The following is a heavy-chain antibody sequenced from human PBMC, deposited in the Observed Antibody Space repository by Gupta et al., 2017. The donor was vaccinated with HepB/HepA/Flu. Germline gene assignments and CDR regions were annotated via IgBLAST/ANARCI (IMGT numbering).Heavy chain of an antibody. D-gene: IGHD2-2*01. V-gene: IGHV3-48*03. CDR1: GFTFSSYD. Sequence: EVQLVESGGGLVQPGGSLRLSCAASGFTFSSYDMNWVRQAPGKGLEWVSYISSSGSTIYYADSVKGRFTISRDNAKNSLYLQMNSLRAEDTAVYYCASIVVVPAAIHYGMDVWGQGTTVTVSS. CDR3: ASIVVVPAAIHYGMDV. J-gene: IGHJ6*02. CDR2: ISSSGSTI.